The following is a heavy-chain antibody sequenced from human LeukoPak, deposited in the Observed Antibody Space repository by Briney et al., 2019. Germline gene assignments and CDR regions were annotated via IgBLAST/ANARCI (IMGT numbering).Heavy chain of an antibody. Sequence: GGSLRLSCAASGFTFSNYVMSWVRQAPGKGLEWVAVISYDGSNKYYADSVKGRFTISRDNSKNTLYLQMNSLRAEDTAVYYCAKGIVATIIKLGFDYWGQGTLVTVSS. J-gene: IGHJ4*02. CDR2: ISYDGSNK. CDR1: GFTFSNYV. CDR3: AKGIVATIIKLGFDY. V-gene: IGHV3-30*18. D-gene: IGHD5-12*01.